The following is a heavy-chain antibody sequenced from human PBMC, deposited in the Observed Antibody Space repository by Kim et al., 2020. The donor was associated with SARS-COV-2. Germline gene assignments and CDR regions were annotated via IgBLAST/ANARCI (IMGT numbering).Heavy chain of an antibody. Sequence: GGSLRLSCAASGFTFSSYGMHWVRQAPGKGLEWVAVISYDGSNKYYADSVKGRFTISRDNSKNTLYLQMNSLRAEDTAVYYCARAGVPITMVPTPRYYYYYMDVWGKGTTVTVSS. J-gene: IGHJ6*03. D-gene: IGHD3-10*01. CDR3: ARAGVPITMVPTPRYYYYYMDV. CDR1: GFTFSSYG. V-gene: IGHV3-30*03. CDR2: ISYDGSNK.